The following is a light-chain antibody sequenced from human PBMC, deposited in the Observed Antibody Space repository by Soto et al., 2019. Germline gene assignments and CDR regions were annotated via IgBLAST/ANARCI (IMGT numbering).Light chain of an antibody. J-gene: IGLJ1*01. CDR3: SSYTSSRAYV. CDR1: SSDVGTFNL. Sequence: QSVLTQPASVSGFLGQSITMSCTGSSSDVGTFNLVSWFQQHPGKAPKLMIHEVSNRPSGVSNRFSGSKSGNTASLTISGLQAEDEADYYCSSYTSSRAYVFGIGTKVTVL. V-gene: IGLV2-14*02. CDR2: EVS.